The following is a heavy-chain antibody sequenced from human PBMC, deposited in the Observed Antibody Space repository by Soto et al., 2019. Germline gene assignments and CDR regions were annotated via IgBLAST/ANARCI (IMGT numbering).Heavy chain of an antibody. D-gene: IGHD4-17*01. Sequence: QVQLVQSGAEVKKPGASVKVSCKASGYTFTSYGISWVRQAPGQGLEWMGWISAYNGNTNYAQKLQGRVTMTKDTSTSTAYMELRSLSSDDTAVYYCASFGGDDYGDYDAFDIWGQGTMVTVSS. CDR3: ASFGGDDYGDYDAFDI. CDR2: ISAYNGNT. CDR1: GYTFTSYG. V-gene: IGHV1-18*01. J-gene: IGHJ3*02.